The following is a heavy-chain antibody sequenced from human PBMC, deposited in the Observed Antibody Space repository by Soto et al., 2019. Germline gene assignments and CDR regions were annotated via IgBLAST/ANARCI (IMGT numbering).Heavy chain of an antibody. V-gene: IGHV3-23*01. CDR3: ARRGSGSYYDY. D-gene: IGHD1-26*01. CDR2: ISGSAGST. Sequence: LRLSCAASGFTFSSYAMRWVRQAPGKGLEWVSAISGSAGSTYYADSVKGRFTISRDNSKNTVYLQMNSLRGEDTAVYYCARRGSGSYYDYWGQGTLVTVSS. CDR1: GFTFSSYA. J-gene: IGHJ4*02.